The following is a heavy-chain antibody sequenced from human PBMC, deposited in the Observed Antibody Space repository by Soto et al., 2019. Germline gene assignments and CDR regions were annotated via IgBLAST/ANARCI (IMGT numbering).Heavy chain of an antibody. Sequence: PSETLSLTCAVSGYSISGGYYWGWIRQPPGKGLEWIGSIYHSGGSYNNPAFKSRVTISVDTSKNQVSLRLTSVTAADTAVYYCARDGLEEVGWFDPWGQGTLVTVSS. J-gene: IGHJ5*02. V-gene: IGHV4-38-2*02. CDR1: GYSISGGYY. CDR2: IYHSGGS. CDR3: ARDGLEEVGWFDP.